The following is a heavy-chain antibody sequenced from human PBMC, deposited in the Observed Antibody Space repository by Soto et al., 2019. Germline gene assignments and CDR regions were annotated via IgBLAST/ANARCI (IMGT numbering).Heavy chain of an antibody. J-gene: IGHJ4*02. CDR1: GGTFSSYT. Sequence: QVQLVQSGAEVKKPGSSVKVSCKASGGTFSSYTISWVRQAPGQGLEWMGRIIPILGIANYAQKFQGRVTITADKSTSTAYLELSSLRSEDTAVYYCATCETQYYDILTGYYASTNLDYWGQGTLVTVSS. D-gene: IGHD3-9*01. CDR3: ATCETQYYDILTGYYASTNLDY. V-gene: IGHV1-69*02. CDR2: IIPILGIA.